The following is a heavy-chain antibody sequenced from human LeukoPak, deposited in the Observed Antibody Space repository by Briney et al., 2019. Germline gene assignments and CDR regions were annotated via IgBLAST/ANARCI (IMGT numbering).Heavy chain of an antibody. Sequence: PSETLSLTCTVSGGSISSYYWSWIRQPPGKGLEWMGYIYYSGSTNYNPSLKSRVIISVDTSKNQFSLKLSSVTAADTAVYYCARRHVRSGWFHFDHWGQGTLVTVSS. V-gene: IGHV4-59*08. CDR1: GGSISSYY. CDR2: IYYSGST. CDR3: ARRHVRSGWFHFDH. J-gene: IGHJ4*02. D-gene: IGHD6-19*01.